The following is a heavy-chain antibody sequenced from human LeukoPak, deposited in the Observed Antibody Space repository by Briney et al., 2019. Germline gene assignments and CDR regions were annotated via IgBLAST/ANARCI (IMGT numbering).Heavy chain of an antibody. J-gene: IGHJ4*02. D-gene: IGHD5-24*01. V-gene: IGHV3-53*01. CDR3: AKDTLKKRSFDY. CDR1: GFTVSSNY. CDR2: IYTGGST. Sequence: GGSLRLSCAASGFTVSSNYMSWVRQAPGKGLEWVSVIYTGGSTYYADSVKGRFTISRDNSKNTLYLQMNSLRAEDTAVYYCAKDTLKKRSFDYWGQGTLVTVSS.